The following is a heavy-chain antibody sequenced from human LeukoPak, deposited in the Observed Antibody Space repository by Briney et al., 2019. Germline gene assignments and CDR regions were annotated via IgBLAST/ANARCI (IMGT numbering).Heavy chain of an antibody. CDR2: ISSSSSYI. CDR3: ARGAPSNWDPWDQPL. D-gene: IGHD4-11*01. CDR1: GFTFSDYY. V-gene: IGHV3-11*06. J-gene: IGHJ4*02. Sequence: PGGSLRLSCAASGFTFSDYYMSWIRQAPGKGLEWVSSISSSSSYIYYADSVKGRFTIPRDNAKNSLYLQMNSLRAEDTAVYYCARGAPSNWDPWDQPLWGQGTLATVSS.